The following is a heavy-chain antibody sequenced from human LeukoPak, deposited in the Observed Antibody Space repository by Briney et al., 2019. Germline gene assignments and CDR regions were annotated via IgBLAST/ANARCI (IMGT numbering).Heavy chain of an antibody. CDR1: GFTFSNYN. J-gene: IGHJ3*02. D-gene: IGHD2-15*01. Sequence: GGSLRVSCAAAGFTFSNYNMNWVRQAPGKGLEWVSAISDSGSTTYYADSVKGRFTISRDNSKNTLFLQMNSLTAEDTAIYSCARPRLEYCSGGSCFDAFDIWGQGTMVTVSS. CDR2: ISDSGSTT. CDR3: ARPRLEYCSGGSCFDAFDI. V-gene: IGHV3-23*01.